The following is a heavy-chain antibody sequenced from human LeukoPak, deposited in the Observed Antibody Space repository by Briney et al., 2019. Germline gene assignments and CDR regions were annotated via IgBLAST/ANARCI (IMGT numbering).Heavy chain of an antibody. D-gene: IGHD2-21*02. CDR3: ARVGDQYCGGDCYSIDY. Sequence: ATVNVSCKASGYTFTGYYMHCGRQAPGQGHEWTGSINPNIGGTSYAHKFQGRSPITRDTSTSTVYIELGMLRSEDTAVYYGARVGDQYCGGDCYSIDYWGQGTLVTVSS. CDR2: INPNIGGT. J-gene: IGHJ4*02. CDR1: GYTFTGYY. V-gene: IGHV1-2*07.